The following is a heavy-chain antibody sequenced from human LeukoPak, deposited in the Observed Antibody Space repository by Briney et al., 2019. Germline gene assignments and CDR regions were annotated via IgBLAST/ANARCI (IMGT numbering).Heavy chain of an antibody. D-gene: IGHD3-22*01. CDR1: GYTFTSYA. CDR2: INTNTGNP. V-gene: IGHV7-4-1*02. Sequence: GASVKVSCKASGYTFTSYAMNWVRQAPGQGLEWMGWINTNTGNPTYAQGFTGRFVFSLDTSVSTAYLQISSLKAEDTAVYYCARDYMFLYYYDSSGYYRPRWFDPWGQGTLVTVSS. CDR3: ARDYMFLYYYDSSGYYRPRWFDP. J-gene: IGHJ5*02.